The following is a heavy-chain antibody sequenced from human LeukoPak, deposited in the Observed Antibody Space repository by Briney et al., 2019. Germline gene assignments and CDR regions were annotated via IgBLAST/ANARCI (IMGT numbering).Heavy chain of an antibody. CDR2: IKTDGTYT. CDR3: ARLGAPYDKNEYR. J-gene: IGHJ6*01. D-gene: IGHD3-16*01. Sequence: PGGSLRLFCTASGLILRNYWIHWVRQLPGKEPVWVSGIKTDGTYTVYADSVRGRFTIPRHNAQNTVSPQKHSLTVEDTPLLHFARLGAPYDKNEYRWGQGGPVTVSS. CDR1: GLILRNYW. V-gene: IGHV3-74*01.